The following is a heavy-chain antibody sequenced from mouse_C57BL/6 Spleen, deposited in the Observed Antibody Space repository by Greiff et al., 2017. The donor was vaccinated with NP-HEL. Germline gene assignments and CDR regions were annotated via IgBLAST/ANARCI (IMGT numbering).Heavy chain of an antibody. J-gene: IGHJ4*01. CDR2: INPNNGGT. CDR3: ARLITTVAMDY. V-gene: IGHV1-26*01. Sequence: EVQLQQSGPELVKPGASVKISCKASGYTFTDYYMNWVKQSHGKSLEWIGDINPNNGGTSYNQKFKGKATLTVDKSSSTAYMELRSLTSEDSAVYYCARLITTVAMDYWGQGTSVTVSS. D-gene: IGHD1-1*01. CDR1: GYTFTDYY.